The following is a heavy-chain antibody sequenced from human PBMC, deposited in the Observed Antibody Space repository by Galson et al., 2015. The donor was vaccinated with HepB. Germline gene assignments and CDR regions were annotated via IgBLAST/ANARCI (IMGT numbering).Heavy chain of an antibody. V-gene: IGHV3-21*01. CDR1: GFTFSSYS. J-gene: IGHJ3*02. CDR2: ISSSSSYI. CDR3: ARDRRDGYNLGSRAFDI. Sequence: SLRLSCAASGFTFSSYSMHWVRQAPGKGLEWVSSISSSSSYIYYADSVKGRFTISRDNAKNSLYLQMNSLRAEDTAVYYCARDRRDGYNLGSRAFDIWGQGTMVTVSS. D-gene: IGHD5-24*01.